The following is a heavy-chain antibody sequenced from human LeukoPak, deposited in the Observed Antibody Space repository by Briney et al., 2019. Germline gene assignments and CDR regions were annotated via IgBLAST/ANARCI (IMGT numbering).Heavy chain of an antibody. CDR1: GGSISSGDYY. V-gene: IGHV4-30-4*01. Sequence: SGTLSLTCTVSGGSISSGDYYWSWIRQPPGKGLEWIGYIYYSGSTYYNPSLKSRVTISVDTSKYQFSLKLSSVTAADTAVYYCARVGTALEAFDIWGQGTMVTVSS. CDR2: IYYSGST. CDR3: ARVGTALEAFDI. J-gene: IGHJ3*02. D-gene: IGHD1-1*01.